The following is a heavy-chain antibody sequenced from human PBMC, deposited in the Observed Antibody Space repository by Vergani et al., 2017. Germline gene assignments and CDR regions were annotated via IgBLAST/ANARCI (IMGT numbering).Heavy chain of an antibody. V-gene: IGHV4-34*01. J-gene: IGHJ4*02. CDR1: GGSFSGYY. CDR3: ARGKTIAARASLYYFDY. CDR2: INHSGST. D-gene: IGHD6-6*01. Sequence: QVQLQQWGAGLLKPSETLSLTCAVYGGSFSGYYWSWIRQPPGKGLEWIGEINHSGSTNYNPSLKSRVTISVDTSKKQFSLKLSSVTAADTAVYYCARGKTIAARASLYYFDYWGQGTLVTVSS.